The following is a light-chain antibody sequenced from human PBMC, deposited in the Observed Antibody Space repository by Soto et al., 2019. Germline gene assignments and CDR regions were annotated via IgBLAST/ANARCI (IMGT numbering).Light chain of an antibody. CDR1: QSITRW. CDR2: AEY. Sequence: DMPMTQSPSTPSGSVGDRVTINRRSSQSITRWLAWYQQKPGKVPQLMIYAEYTLQAGVPSRFSRSRSGTDFTLTIRSLQPEDFATYDCQQANSFPLTFGGLTQVE. CDR3: QQANSFPLT. V-gene: IGKV1-12*01. J-gene: IGKJ4*01.